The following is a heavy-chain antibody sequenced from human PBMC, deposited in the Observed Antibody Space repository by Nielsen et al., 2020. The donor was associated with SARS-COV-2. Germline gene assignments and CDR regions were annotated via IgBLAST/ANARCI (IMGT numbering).Heavy chain of an antibody. CDR2: IYYSGRT. CDR3: ARLGSYYFDY. Sequence: SETLSLTCTVYGAFISHYYWSWIRQSPGKGLEYIGYIYYSGRTDYNPSLKSRVTISVDTSANQFSLNLTSVTAADSAIYYCARLGSYYFDYWGQGSLGTVSS. D-gene: IGHD3-10*01. V-gene: IGHV4-59*08. CDR1: GAFISHYY. J-gene: IGHJ4*02.